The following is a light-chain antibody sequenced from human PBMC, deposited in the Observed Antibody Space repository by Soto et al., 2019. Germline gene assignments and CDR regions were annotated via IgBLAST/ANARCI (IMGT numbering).Light chain of an antibody. CDR3: QQQGT. Sequence: EIVLTQSPGTLSLSPGERATLSCRASRSLSSSYVGWYQQKPGHAPRLLIYAASRRATGIPDRFSGSGSATEYTLTISRLGPEDFAVYYCQQQGTFGQGTKLEIK. J-gene: IGKJ2*01. V-gene: IGKV3-20*01. CDR2: AAS. CDR1: RSLSSSY.